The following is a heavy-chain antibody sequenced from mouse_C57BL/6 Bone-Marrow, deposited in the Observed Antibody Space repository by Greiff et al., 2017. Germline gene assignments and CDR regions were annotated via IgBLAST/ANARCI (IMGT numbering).Heavy chain of an antibody. V-gene: IGHV1-52*01. CDR3: ARGGLYDDYPTCFDY. J-gene: IGHJ2*01. Sequence: QVQLQQPGAELVRPGSSVKLSCKASGYTFTSYWMHWVKQRPIQGLEWIGNIDPSGSETHYNQKFKDKATLTVDKSSSTAYMQLSSLTSEDSAVYYGARGGLYDDYPTCFDYWGQGTTLTVSA. CDR2: IDPSGSET. CDR1: GYTFTSYW. D-gene: IGHD2-13*01.